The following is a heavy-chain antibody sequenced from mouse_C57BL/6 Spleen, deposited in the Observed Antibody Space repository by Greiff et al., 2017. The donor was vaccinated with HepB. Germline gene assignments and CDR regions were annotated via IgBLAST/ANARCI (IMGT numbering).Heavy chain of an antibody. CDR2: INPNNGGT. J-gene: IGHJ2*01. Sequence: VQLQQSGPELVKPGASVKISCKASGYTFTDYYMNWVKQSHGKSLEWIGDINPNNGGTSYNQKFKGKATLTVDKSSSTAYMELRSLTSEDSAVYYCARLSMVKGWYFDYWGQGTTLTVSS. D-gene: IGHD2-2*01. CDR1: GYTFTDYY. V-gene: IGHV1-26*01. CDR3: ARLSMVKGWYFDY.